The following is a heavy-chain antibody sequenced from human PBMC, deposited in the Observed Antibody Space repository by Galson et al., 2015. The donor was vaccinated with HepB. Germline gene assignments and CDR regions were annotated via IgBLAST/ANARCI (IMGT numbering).Heavy chain of an antibody. Sequence: SLRLSCAASGFTSSSFGMNWVRQAPGKGLEWVSYISSSSSTKYYAESVKGRFTISRDSAKNSLYLQMNSLRDEDTAVYYCARDRYYYNSSVYFVPDYWGQGTLVTGSS. CDR2: ISSSSSTK. CDR1: GFTSSSFG. J-gene: IGHJ4*02. CDR3: ARDRYYYNSSVYFVPDY. D-gene: IGHD3-22*01. V-gene: IGHV3-48*02.